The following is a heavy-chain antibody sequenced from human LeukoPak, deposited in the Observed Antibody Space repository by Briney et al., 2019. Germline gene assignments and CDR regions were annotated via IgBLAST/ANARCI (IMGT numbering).Heavy chain of an antibody. J-gene: IGHJ6*03. CDR2: ISSSSSYI. V-gene: IGHV3-21*01. CDR3: ARGLWFGELFPIGYMDV. Sequence: KPGGSLRLSCAAPGFTFSSYSMNWVRQAPGKGLEWVSSISSSSSYIYYAGSVKGRFTISGDNAKNSLYLQMNSLRAEDTAVYYCARGLWFGELFPIGYMDVWGKGTTVTISS. CDR1: GFTFSSYS. D-gene: IGHD3-10*01.